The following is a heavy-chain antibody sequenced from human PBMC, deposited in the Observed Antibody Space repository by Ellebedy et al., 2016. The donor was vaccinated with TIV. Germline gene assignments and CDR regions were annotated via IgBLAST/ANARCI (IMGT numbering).Heavy chain of an antibody. CDR3: AREADSDALDI. CDR2: MNPNTENT. J-gene: IGHJ3*02. D-gene: IGHD2-15*01. Sequence: AASVKVSCKTSAYTFTNYDIHWVRQATGQGLEWMGWMNPNTENTGSAQKFQGRVTMTTDTSTGTAYMELRSLTADDTAVYYCAREADSDALDIWGQGTMVIVSS. CDR1: AYTFTNYD. V-gene: IGHV1-8*01.